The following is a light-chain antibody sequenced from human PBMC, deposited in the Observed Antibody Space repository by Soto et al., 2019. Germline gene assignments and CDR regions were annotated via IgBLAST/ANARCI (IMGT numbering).Light chain of an antibody. J-gene: IGKJ4*01. Sequence: DIQMTQSPSSVSASVGDRVTITCRASQGINNXLAWYQQKPGEPPKLLIYTTSNLQSGVPSRFSGSGSGTDXXXXXXXXXXEDFATYYCXQANSFPLTFGGGTKVEIK. CDR2: TTS. CDR3: XQANSFPLT. CDR1: QGINNX. V-gene: IGKV1D-12*01.